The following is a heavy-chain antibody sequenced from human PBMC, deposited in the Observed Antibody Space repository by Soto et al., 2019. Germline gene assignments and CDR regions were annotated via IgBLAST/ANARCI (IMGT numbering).Heavy chain of an antibody. CDR3: ARTPGY. J-gene: IGHJ4*02. V-gene: IGHV4-31*03. CDR1: GGSISSGGYD. Sequence: QVQLQESGPGLVKPSQTLSLTCTVSGGSISSGGYDWSWIRQDPGKGLEWIGYIYYSGGTYYNPSLNSRVTISVDTSKTHFSPKLSSVTAAHTAVYYCARTPGYWAQGTLVTVSS. CDR2: IYYSGGT.